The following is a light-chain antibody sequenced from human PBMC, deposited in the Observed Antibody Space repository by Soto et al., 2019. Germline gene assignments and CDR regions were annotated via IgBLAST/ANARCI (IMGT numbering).Light chain of an antibody. CDR1: QTVLNNY. J-gene: IGKJ4*01. V-gene: IGKV3-11*01. CDR2: GAS. Sequence: EIVLTQSPGTLSLSPGERATLSCRASQTVLNNYLTWYQQKPGQAPRRLIFGASNRASGIPARFAGSGSGTDFTLTISSLEPEDSAIYYCQQRSNWPPLTFGGGTKVDIK. CDR3: QQRSNWPPLT.